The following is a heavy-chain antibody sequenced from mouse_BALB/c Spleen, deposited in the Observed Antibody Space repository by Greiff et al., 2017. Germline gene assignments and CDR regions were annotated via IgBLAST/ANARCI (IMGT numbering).Heavy chain of an antibody. J-gene: IGHJ2*01. CDR3: ARDPKGGGFDY. CDR1: GFSLTSYG. CDR2: IWAGGST. V-gene: IGHV2-9*02. Sequence: VKLMESGPGLVAPSQSLSITCTVSGFSLTSYGVHWVRQPPGKGLEWLGVIWAGGSTDYNSALKSRLSISKDNSKSQVFLKMNSLQTDDTARYYCARDPKGGGFDYWGQGTTLTVSS.